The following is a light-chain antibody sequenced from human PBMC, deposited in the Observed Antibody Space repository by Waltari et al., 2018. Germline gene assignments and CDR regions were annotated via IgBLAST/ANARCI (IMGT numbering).Light chain of an antibody. Sequence: LTQSPAILPAPPSLRVTLSCRASRRVGKNLAWYQDKPGQPPRLLIYDWSLRANGIPARFTGSGSGTDFTLTISSLLSEDFAVYFCQQYDNVPPWTFGQGTKVEFK. CDR3: QQYDNVPPWT. CDR1: RRVGKN. V-gene: IGKV3-15*01. J-gene: IGKJ1*01. CDR2: DWS.